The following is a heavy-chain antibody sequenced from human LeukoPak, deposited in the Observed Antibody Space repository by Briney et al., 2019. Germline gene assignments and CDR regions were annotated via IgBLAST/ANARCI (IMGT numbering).Heavy chain of an antibody. CDR3: ANPSGYRHYYYGMDV. V-gene: IGHV3-23*01. J-gene: IGHJ6*02. D-gene: IGHD5-12*01. CDR1: GFTFSSYA. CDR2: ISGSGGST. Sequence: PGGSLRLSCAASGFTFSSYAMSWVRQAPGKGLEWVSAISGSGGSTYYADSVKGRFTISRDNSKNTLYLQMNSLRAEDTAVYYCANPSGYRHYYYGMDVWGQGTTVTVSS.